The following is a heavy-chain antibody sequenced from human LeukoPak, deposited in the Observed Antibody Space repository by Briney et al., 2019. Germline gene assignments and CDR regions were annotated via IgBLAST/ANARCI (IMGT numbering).Heavy chain of an antibody. D-gene: IGHD3-3*01. CDR3: ARRYWLEWNQFIAFDI. Sequence: SQTLSLTCTVSGGSISSGGYYWSWIRQPPGKGLEWIGYIYHSGSTYYNPSLKGRVTISVDRSKNQFSLKLSSVTAADTAVYYCARRYWLEWNQFIAFDIWGQGTMVTVSS. V-gene: IGHV4-30-2*01. J-gene: IGHJ3*02. CDR1: GGSISSGGYY. CDR2: IYHSGST.